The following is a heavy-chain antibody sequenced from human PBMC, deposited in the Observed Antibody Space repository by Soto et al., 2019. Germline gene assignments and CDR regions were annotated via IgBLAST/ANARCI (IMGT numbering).Heavy chain of an antibody. CDR3: ARAGYCSSTSCYTGYYYGMDV. D-gene: IGHD2-2*02. Sequence: QVQLVQSGAEVKKPGASVKVSCKASGYTFTSYGISWVRQAPGQGLEWMGWISAYNGNTNYAQKLPGRVTMTTDTSTSTAYMELRSLRSDDTAVYYCARAGYCSSTSCYTGYYYGMDVWGQGTTVTVSS. CDR2: ISAYNGNT. J-gene: IGHJ6*02. CDR1: GYTFTSYG. V-gene: IGHV1-18*01.